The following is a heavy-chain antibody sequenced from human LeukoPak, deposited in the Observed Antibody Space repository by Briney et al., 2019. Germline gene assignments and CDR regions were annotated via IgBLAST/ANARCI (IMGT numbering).Heavy chain of an antibody. CDR1: GFTFSKAW. D-gene: IGHD5-24*01. CDR2: IKSKTDGGTT. J-gene: IGHJ4*02. CDR3: TTVERWLLSSSPY. Sequence: GGSLRLSCAASGFTFSKAWMTWVRQAPGKGLEWVGRIKSKTDGGTTDYAAPVKGRFTISRDDSKNTLYLQMNSLKTEDTAVYYCTTVERWLLSSSPYWGQGTLVTVSS. V-gene: IGHV3-15*01.